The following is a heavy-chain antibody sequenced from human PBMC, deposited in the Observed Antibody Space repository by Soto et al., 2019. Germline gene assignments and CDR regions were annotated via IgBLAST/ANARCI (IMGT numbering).Heavy chain of an antibody. CDR3: AKADGEQWLVPHLDN. CDR2: ISCCGGST. CDR1: VFNFKKFA. D-gene: IGHD6-19*01. Sequence: GGALRPSCVASVFNFKKFAMAWVREAPGEGLEWVSGISCCGGSTSYADSVKGRFSIARDDSKNTLSLQMNSLRVEDTAQYYCAKADGEQWLVPHLDNWGQGTLVTVSS. J-gene: IGHJ4*02. V-gene: IGHV3-23*01.